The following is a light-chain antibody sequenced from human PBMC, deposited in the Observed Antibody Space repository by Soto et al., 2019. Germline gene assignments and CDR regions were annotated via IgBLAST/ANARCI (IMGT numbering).Light chain of an antibody. V-gene: IGKV1-9*01. CDR3: QQLHGYPIT. J-gene: IGKJ5*01. CDR2: AAS. CDR1: QGIDTS. Sequence: ILLTHSPSSLAASVVYIVTITSRASQGIDTSLAWYQQKPGKAPKLLIYAASNFQSGVPSRFSGSGSGTHFTLTISSLQPEDFATYYCQQLHGYPITFGQGTRLEIK.